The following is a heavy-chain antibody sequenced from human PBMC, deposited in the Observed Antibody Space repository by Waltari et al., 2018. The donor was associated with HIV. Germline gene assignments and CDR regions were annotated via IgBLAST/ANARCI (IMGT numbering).Heavy chain of an antibody. J-gene: IGHJ5*02. CDR2: ISSSGSFI. CDR3: ARDSRGTSWSLNWFDP. V-gene: IGHV3-21*02. Sequence: EVQLVDSGGGLVKPGGSLRLSCAASGFHFSDYSMNWVRQSPGKGLEWVSSISSSGSFIYYADSVKGRFTISRDNAQNSMYLQMNNLRADDSAMYYCARDSRGTSWSLNWFDPWGQGTLVTVSS. CDR1: GFHFSDYS. D-gene: IGHD6-13*01.